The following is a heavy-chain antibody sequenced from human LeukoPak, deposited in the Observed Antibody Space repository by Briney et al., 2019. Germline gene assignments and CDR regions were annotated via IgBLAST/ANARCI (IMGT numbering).Heavy chain of an antibody. CDR2: INHSGST. Sequence: SETLSLTCAVYGGSFSGYYWSWIRQPPGKGLEWIGAINHSGSTNYNPSLKSRVTISLDTSKNLFSLKLSSVTAADTAVYFCARLKHRLAPMDVWGKGTTVTISS. CDR1: GGSFSGYY. V-gene: IGHV4-34*01. CDR3: ARLKHRLAPMDV. J-gene: IGHJ6*03. D-gene: IGHD3-16*01.